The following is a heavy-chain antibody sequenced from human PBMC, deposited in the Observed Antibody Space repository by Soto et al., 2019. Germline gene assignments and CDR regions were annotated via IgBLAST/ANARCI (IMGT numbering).Heavy chain of an antibody. J-gene: IGHJ4*02. CDR3: ARAYDYYGSGKLGDY. CDR2: INAGNGNT. D-gene: IGHD3-10*01. V-gene: IGHV1-3*01. Sequence: QVQLVQSGAEVKKPGASVKVSCKASGYTFTSYAMHWVRQAPGQRLEWMGWINAGNGNTKYSQKFQGRVTITRDTSASTAYMALSSLRYEDTAVYYCARAYDYYGSGKLGDYWGQGTLVTVSS. CDR1: GYTFTSYA.